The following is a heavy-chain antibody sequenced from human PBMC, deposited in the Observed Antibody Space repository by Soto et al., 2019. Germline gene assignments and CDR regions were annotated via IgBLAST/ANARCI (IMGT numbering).Heavy chain of an antibody. J-gene: IGHJ4*02. CDR1: GFTFSSYG. CDR2: IWYDGSNK. CDR3: ARDPQVGATSFDY. V-gene: IGHV3-33*08. D-gene: IGHD1-26*01. Sequence: GGSLRLSCAASGFTFSSYGMHWVRQAPGKGLEWVAVIWYDGSNKYYADSVKGRFTISRDNSKNTLYLQMNSLRAEDTAVYYCARDPQVGATSFDYWGQGTLVTVSS.